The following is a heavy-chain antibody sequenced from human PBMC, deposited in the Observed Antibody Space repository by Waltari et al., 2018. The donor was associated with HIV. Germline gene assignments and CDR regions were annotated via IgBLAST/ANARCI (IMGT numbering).Heavy chain of an antibody. CDR2: RKRGSGEH. Sequence: EVELREAGGGLVEPGASLTLSCVASGFTFRHYSFNWVRLRPRKGLEWVASRKRGSGEHSYVDPVKGRFTISRDDSVNTLFLHMDKLGAEDTGRYFCVRDDPGYTPIDYWGPGTLVTVSP. D-gene: IGHD6-25*01. CDR1: GFTFRHYS. CDR3: VRDDPGYTPIDY. J-gene: IGHJ4*02. V-gene: IGHV3-21*02.